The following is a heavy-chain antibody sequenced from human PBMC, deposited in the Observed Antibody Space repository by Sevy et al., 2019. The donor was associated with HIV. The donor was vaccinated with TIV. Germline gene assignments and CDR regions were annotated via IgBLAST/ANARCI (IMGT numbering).Heavy chain of an antibody. V-gene: IGHV4-61*08. CDR3: ARLYPGRHYLDS. Sequence: SKTLSLTCTVSDGSVSSEAFRWSWIRQPPGKTLEYIGYTSNSGTTTYNPSLKSRVTISVDTSNNQFSLEMNSVTAADTGVYYCARLYPGRHYLDSWGLGIQVTVSS. CDR1: DGSVSSEAFR. J-gene: IGHJ4*02. CDR2: TSNSGTT. D-gene: IGHD3-10*01.